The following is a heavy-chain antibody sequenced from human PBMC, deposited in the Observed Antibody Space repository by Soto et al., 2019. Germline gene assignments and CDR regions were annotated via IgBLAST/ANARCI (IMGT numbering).Heavy chain of an antibody. CDR2: ISYDGSNK. J-gene: IGHJ4*02. V-gene: IGHV3-30*18. CDR3: AKDRTTIFGVVYFDY. D-gene: IGHD3-3*01. Sequence: QVQLVESGGGVVQPGRSLRLSCAASGFTFSSYGMHWVRQAPGKGLEWVAVISYDGSNKYYADSVKGRFTISRDNSKNTLYLQMNSLRAEDTAVYYCAKDRTTIFGVVYFDYWGQGTLVTVSS. CDR1: GFTFSSYG.